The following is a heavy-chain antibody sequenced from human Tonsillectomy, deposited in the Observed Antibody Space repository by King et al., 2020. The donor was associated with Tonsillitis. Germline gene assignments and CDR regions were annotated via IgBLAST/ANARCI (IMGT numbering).Heavy chain of an antibody. CDR3: AKEWARFRGGSGYDLPDY. D-gene: IGHD5-12*01. Sequence: VQLVESGGGLVQPGGSLRLSCAVSGLTFSSYSMSWVRQAPGKGLEWVSTISGSGGSTYYADSVKGRFTISRDNSKNTLFLQMNSLRAEDTAVYYCAKEWARFRGGSGYDLPDYWGQGTLVTVSS. J-gene: IGHJ4*02. CDR2: ISGSGGST. CDR1: GLTFSSYS. V-gene: IGHV3-23*04.